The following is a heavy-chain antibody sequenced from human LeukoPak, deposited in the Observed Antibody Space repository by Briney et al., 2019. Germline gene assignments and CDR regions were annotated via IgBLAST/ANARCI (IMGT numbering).Heavy chain of an antibody. CDR1: GFTFSNYA. D-gene: IGHD1-26*01. CDR2: ISGSGGST. V-gene: IGHV3-23*01. CDR3: AKDLSGSYGAEYFQH. Sequence: TGGSLRLSCAASGFTFSNYAMSWVRQAPGKGLEWVSAISGSGGSTYHADSVKGRFTISRDNSKNTLYLQMNSLRAEDTAVYYCAKDLSGSYGAEYFQHWGQGTLVTVSS. J-gene: IGHJ1*01.